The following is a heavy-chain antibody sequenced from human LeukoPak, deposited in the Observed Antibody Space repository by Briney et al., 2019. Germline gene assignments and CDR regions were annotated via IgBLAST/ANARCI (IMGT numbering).Heavy chain of an antibody. CDR1: GYTFTSYA. Sequence: ASVKVSCKASGYTFTSYAMHWVRQAPGQRLEWMGWISAGNGNTKYSQKFQGRVTITRDASASTAYMELSSLRSEDTAVYYCARASRYCSGGSCYFLPFDYWGQGTLVTVSS. J-gene: IGHJ4*02. CDR3: ARASRYCSGGSCYFLPFDY. V-gene: IGHV1-3*01. D-gene: IGHD2-15*01. CDR2: ISAGNGNT.